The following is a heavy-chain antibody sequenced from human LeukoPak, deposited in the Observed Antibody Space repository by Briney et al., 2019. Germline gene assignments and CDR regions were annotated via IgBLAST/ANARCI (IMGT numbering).Heavy chain of an antibody. CDR3: AASIAADGTIDY. V-gene: IGHV3-66*01. CDR1: GFTVSSNY. J-gene: IGHJ4*02. D-gene: IGHD6-13*01. Sequence: GGSLRLSCAASGFTVSSNYMSWVRQAPGKGLEWVSVIYSGGSTYYADPVKGRFTISRDNSKNTLYLQMNSLRAEDTAVYYCAASIAADGTIDYWGQGTLVTVSS. CDR2: IYSGGST.